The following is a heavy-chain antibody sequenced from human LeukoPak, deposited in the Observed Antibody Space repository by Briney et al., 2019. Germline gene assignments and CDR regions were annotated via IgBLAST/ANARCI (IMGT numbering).Heavy chain of an antibody. V-gene: IGHV3-74*01. Sequence: PGGSLRLSCAASGFTFSSYWMHWVRQAPGKGLVWVSRINTGGSSTNYADSVKGRFTIPRDNAKNTLYLQMNSLRAEDTAVYYCARKPPFYYYMDVWGKGTTVTVSS. J-gene: IGHJ6*03. CDR1: GFTFSSYW. CDR3: ARKPPFYYYMDV. CDR2: INTGGSST.